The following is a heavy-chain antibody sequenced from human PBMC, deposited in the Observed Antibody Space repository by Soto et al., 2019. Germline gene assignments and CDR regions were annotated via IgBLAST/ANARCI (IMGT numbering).Heavy chain of an antibody. CDR1: GFRFSSYA. Sequence: EVQLLESGGDLVQPGGSLRLSCAASGFRFSSYAMSWVRQAPGKGLEWMSSISGSGGTTYYADSVKGRITISRDNSKNTVDLQMSGLRAEDTAIYYCASIAGALGEYYNGMDVWGQGTTVSVSS. V-gene: IGHV3-23*01. J-gene: IGHJ6*02. CDR3: ASIAGALGEYYNGMDV. CDR2: ISGSGGTT. D-gene: IGHD3-16*01.